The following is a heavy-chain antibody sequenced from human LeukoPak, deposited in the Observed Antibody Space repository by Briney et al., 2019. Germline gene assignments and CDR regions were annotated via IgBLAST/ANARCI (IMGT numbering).Heavy chain of an antibody. V-gene: IGHV4-4*07. CDR1: GGSISSYY. CDR3: ARYASTAFDI. D-gene: IGHD2-2*01. CDR2: IYSSGRT. J-gene: IGHJ3*02. Sequence: PSETLSLTCTVSGGSISSYYWIWIRQPAGKGLEWVGRIYSSGRTNYNPSLKSRVTISVDTCKNQFSLKLSSVTAADTAVYYCARYASTAFDIWGQGPMVTVSS.